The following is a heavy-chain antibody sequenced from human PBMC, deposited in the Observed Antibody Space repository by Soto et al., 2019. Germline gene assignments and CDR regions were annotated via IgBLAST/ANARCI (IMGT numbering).Heavy chain of an antibody. CDR1: GYTFTSYY. V-gene: IGHV1-46*01. D-gene: IGHD3-22*01. J-gene: IGHJ4*02. Sequence: GPSVKVSCKASGYTFTSYYMHWVRQAPGQGLEWMGIINPSGGSTSYAQKFQGRVTMTRDTSTSTVYMELSSLRSEDTAVYYCARDPTYYDSSGLIDYWGQGTLVTVSS. CDR3: ARDPTYYDSSGLIDY. CDR2: INPSGGST.